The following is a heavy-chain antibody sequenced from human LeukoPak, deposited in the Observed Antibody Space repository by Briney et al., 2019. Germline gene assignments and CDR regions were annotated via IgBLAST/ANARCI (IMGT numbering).Heavy chain of an antibody. CDR2: ISYDGSNK. D-gene: IGHD3-22*01. V-gene: IGHV3-30*03. CDR1: GFTFSSYG. Sequence: PGRSLRLSCAASGFTFSSYGMHWVRQAPGKGLEWVAVISYDGSNKYYADSVKGRFTISRDNSKNTLYLQMNSLRAEDTAVYYRALLGRYYDSSGYYYDRVFDYWGQGTLVTVSS. CDR3: ALLGRYYDSSGYYYDRVFDY. J-gene: IGHJ4*02.